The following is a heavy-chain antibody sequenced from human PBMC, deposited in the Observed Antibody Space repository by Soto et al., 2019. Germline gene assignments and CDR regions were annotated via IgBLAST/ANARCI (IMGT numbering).Heavy chain of an antibody. J-gene: IGHJ4*02. Sequence: ASVKVSCKASGYTFTSYDINWVRQATGQGLEWMGWMNPNSGNTGYAQKFQGRVTMTRNTSISTAYMELSSLRSEDTAVYYCARGSFYCSGGSCYSRGYFDARAQRTPVTVSS. CDR3: ARGSFYCSGGSCYSRGYFDA. V-gene: IGHV1-8*01. CDR2: MNPNSGNT. D-gene: IGHD2-15*01. CDR1: GYTFTSYD.